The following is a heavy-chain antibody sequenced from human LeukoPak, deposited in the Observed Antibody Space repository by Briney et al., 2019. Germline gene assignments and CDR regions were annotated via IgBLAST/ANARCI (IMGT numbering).Heavy chain of an antibody. V-gene: IGHV3-23*01. D-gene: IGHD3-9*01. CDR3: AKVAARKGVLRYFGGHSSDGSM. Sequence: GGSLRLSCAASGFTFSSYAMSWVRPAPGKGLEWVSAICGRGGSTYYADSVKGRFTISRDNSKNTLYLQMSSLRAEDTAVYDCAKVAARKGVLRYFGGHSSDGSMWGQGTLVTVSS. CDR2: ICGRGGST. J-gene: IGHJ4*02. CDR1: GFTFSSYA.